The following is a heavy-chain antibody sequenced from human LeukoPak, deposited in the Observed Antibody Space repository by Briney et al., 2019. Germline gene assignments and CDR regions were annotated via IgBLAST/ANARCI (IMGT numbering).Heavy chain of an antibody. V-gene: IGHV3-30-3*01. CDR3: ARVRWLVPVYDC. D-gene: IGHD6-19*01. CDR2: ISYDGSNK. Sequence: TGGSLRLSCAASGFTFSSYAMHWVRQAPGKGLEWVAVISYDGSNKYYADSVKGRFTISRDNSKNTLYLQMNSLRAEDTAVYYCARVRWLVPVYDCWGQGTLVTVSS. J-gene: IGHJ4*02. CDR1: GFTFSSYA.